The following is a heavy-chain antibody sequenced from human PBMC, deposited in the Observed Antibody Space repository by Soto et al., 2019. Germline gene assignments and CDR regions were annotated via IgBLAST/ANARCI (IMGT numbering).Heavy chain of an antibody. V-gene: IGHV4-34*01. CDR2: INHSGNT. CDR3: ARHHVRGRTIAGAAEF. Sequence: QGQLQQWGAGLLKPSETLSLTCAVYGKSLSGYYWSWIRQPPGQALEWIGEINHSGNTNYNPSLKSRVTISVDTAKNQLFLNLRAVTAADTAMYYCARHHVRGRTIAGAAEFWGEGTLVNVSS. D-gene: IGHD1-26*01. CDR1: GKSLSGYY. J-gene: IGHJ4*02.